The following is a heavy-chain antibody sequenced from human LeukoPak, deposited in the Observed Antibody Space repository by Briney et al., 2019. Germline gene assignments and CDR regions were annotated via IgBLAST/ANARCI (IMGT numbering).Heavy chain of an antibody. D-gene: IGHD3-22*01. CDR1: GGSISSSSYY. CDR3: ARHTLYDSSGYYEGNFDY. CDR2: IYYSGST. J-gene: IGHJ4*02. Sequence: SETLSLTYTVSGGSISSSSYYWGWIRQPPGKGLEWIGSIYYSGSTYYNPSLKSRVTISVDTSKNQFSLKLSSVTAADTAVYYCARHTLYDSSGYYEGNFDYWGQGTLVTVSS. V-gene: IGHV4-39*01.